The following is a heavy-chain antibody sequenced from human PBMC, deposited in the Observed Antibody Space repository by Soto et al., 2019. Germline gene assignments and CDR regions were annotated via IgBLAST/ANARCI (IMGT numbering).Heavy chain of an antibody. J-gene: IGHJ4*02. D-gene: IGHD6-13*01. Sequence: EVQLVQSGAEVKKPGESLKISCKGSGYSFTRDWIAWVRQMPGKGLEWMGVIYPGDSDTRYSPSFQGQVTISVDKSINTAYLQWSSLKASDTAMYYCARARIASGDYWGQGTLVTVSS. CDR3: ARARIASGDY. CDR2: IYPGDSDT. V-gene: IGHV5-51*03. CDR1: GYSFTRDW.